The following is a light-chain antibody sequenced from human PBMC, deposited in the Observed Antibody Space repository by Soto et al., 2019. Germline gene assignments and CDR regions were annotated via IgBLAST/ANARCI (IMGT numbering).Light chain of an antibody. CDR3: QHRSNSPPTWT. J-gene: IGKJ1*01. V-gene: IGKV3-11*01. CDR2: DAS. CDR1: QSIGTY. Sequence: EIVLTQSPATLSLSPGDRATFSCRASQSIGTYLAWYQQKPGQAPSLLIYDASNRATGIPARFSGSGSGTDFTLTISSLEPEDFAVYFCQHRSNSPPTWTFGQGTKVEIK.